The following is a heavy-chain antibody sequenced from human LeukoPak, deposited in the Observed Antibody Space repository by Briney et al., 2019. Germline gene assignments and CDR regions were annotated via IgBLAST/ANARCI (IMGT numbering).Heavy chain of an antibody. CDR1: GGYISSYY. J-gene: IGHJ4*02. D-gene: IGHD3-22*01. V-gene: IGHV4-4*07. Sequence: SETLSLTCTVSGGYISSYYWSWIRQPAGKGLEWIGRIYTSGSTNYNPSLKSRVTMSVDTSKNQFSLKLSSVTAADTAVYYCAREPPGYYDSSGYYVFDYWGQGTLVTVSS. CDR3: AREPPGYYDSSGYYVFDY. CDR2: IYTSGST.